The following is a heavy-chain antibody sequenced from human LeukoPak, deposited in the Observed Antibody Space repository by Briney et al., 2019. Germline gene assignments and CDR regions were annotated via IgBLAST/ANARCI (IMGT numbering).Heavy chain of an antibody. Sequence: GGSLRLSCAASGFTFSSYDMHWVRQATGRGLEWVSGIGTAGDTYYPGSVKGRFTISRENAKNSLYLQMNSLRAGDTAVYYCARGSFGAFDIWGQGTTVTVSS. V-gene: IGHV3-13*01. CDR3: ARGSFGAFDI. D-gene: IGHD3-9*01. CDR2: IGTAGDT. CDR1: GFTFSSYD. J-gene: IGHJ3*02.